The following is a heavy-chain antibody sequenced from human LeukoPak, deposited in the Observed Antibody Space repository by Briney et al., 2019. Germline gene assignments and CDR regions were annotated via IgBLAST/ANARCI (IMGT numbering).Heavy chain of an antibody. Sequence: ASVKVSCKASGYTFTSYAMHWVRQAPGQRLEWMGWINAGNGNTKYSQKFQDRVTITRDTSASTAYMELSSLRSEDTAVYYCARVPRAVTMDYWGQGTLVTVSS. V-gene: IGHV1-3*01. CDR1: GYTFTSYA. J-gene: IGHJ4*02. D-gene: IGHD5-18*01. CDR2: INAGNGNT. CDR3: ARVPRAVTMDY.